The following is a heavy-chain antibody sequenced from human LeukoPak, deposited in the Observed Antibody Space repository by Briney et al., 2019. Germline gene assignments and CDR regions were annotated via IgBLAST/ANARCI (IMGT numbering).Heavy chain of an antibody. CDR3: ARMYYDILTGYYYLDY. V-gene: IGHV1-18*04. Sequence: ASVKVSCKASGYTFTSYGISWVRQAPGQGLEWMGWISAYNGNTNYAQKLQGRVTMTTDTSTSTAYMELRSLRSDDTAVYYCARMYYDILTGYYYLDYWGQGTLVTVSS. CDR1: GYTFTSYG. J-gene: IGHJ4*02. CDR2: ISAYNGNT. D-gene: IGHD3-9*01.